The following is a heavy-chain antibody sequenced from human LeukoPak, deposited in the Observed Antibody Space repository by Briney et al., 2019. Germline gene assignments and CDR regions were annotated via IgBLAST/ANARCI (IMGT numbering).Heavy chain of an antibody. V-gene: IGHV4-34*01. Sequence: PSDTLFLTCAVYGGSFSGYYWSWIRQPPGEGLEWIGEINHSGSTNYNPSLKSRVTISVDTSKNQFSLKLSSVTAADTAVYYCAREGSIVVAKRSGYFDYWGQGTLVTVSS. CDR2: INHSGST. D-gene: IGHD3-22*01. J-gene: IGHJ4*02. CDR3: AREGSIVVAKRSGYFDY. CDR1: GGSFSGYY.